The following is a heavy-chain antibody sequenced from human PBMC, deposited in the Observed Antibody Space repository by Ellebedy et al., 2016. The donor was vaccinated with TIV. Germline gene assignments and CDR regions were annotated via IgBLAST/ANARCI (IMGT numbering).Heavy chain of an antibody. CDR1: GYTFTSYG. CDR2: ISAYNGNT. D-gene: IGHD3-3*01. J-gene: IGHJ6*02. CDR3: ARDLLSHEYYYYCMDV. Sequence: ASVKVSCKASGYTFTSYGISWVRQAPGQGLEWMGWISAYNGNTNYAQKFQGRVTMTRDTSTSTVYMEMSSLRSEDTAVYYCARDLLSHEYYYYCMDVWGQGTTVTVSS. V-gene: IGHV1-18*01.